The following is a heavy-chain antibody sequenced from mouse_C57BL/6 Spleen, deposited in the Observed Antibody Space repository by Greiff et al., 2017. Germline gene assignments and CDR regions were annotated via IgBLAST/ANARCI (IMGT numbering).Heavy chain of an antibody. V-gene: IGHV1-82*01. CDR3: ARSVGSSGPDY. CDR2: IYPGDGDT. CDR1: GFNIKDDY. D-gene: IGHD3-2*02. J-gene: IGHJ2*01. Sequence: VQLQQSGAELVRPGASVKLSCTASGFNIKDDYMHWVKQRPGKGLEWIGRIYPGDGDTNYNGKFKGKATLTADKSSSTAYMQLSSLTSEDSAVYFCARSVGSSGPDYWGQGTTLTVSS.